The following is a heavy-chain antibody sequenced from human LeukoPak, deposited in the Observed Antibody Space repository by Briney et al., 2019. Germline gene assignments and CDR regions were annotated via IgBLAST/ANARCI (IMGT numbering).Heavy chain of an antibody. J-gene: IGHJ4*02. CDR1: GGSISSYY. CDR3: ARGSKYYYDSSGYYWFDY. CDR2: IYYSGST. V-gene: IGHV4-59*01. D-gene: IGHD3-22*01. Sequence: PSETLSLTCTVSGGSISSYYWSWIRQPPGKGLEWIGYIYYSGSTNYNPSLKSRVTISVDTSKNQFPLKLSSVTAADTAVYYCARGSKYYYDSSGYYWFDYWGQGTLVTVSS.